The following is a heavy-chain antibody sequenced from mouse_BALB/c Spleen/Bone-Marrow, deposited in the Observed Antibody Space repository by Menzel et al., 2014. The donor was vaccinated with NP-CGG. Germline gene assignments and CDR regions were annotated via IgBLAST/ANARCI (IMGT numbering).Heavy chain of an antibody. CDR2: IDPANGNT. J-gene: IGHJ3*01. CDR3: ARNYGYGKSLAY. Sequence: EVKLMESGAELVKPGASVKLSCTASGFNIKDTYMHWVKQRPGQGLEWIGRIDPANGNTKYDPKFQGKATITADTSSNTAYLQLSSLTSEDTAVYYCARNYGYGKSLAYWGQGTLVTVSA. V-gene: IGHV14-3*02. CDR1: GFNIKDTY. D-gene: IGHD2-2*01.